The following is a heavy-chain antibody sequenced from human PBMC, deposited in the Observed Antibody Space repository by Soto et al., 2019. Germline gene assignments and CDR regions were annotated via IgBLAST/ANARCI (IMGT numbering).Heavy chain of an antibody. Sequence: SETLSLTCTVSGGSISSSSYYWGWIRQPPGKGLEWIGSIYYSGSTYYNPSLKSRVTISVDTSKNQFSLKLSSVTAADTAVYYCARRGLWWFDPWGQGTLVTVSS. J-gene: IGHJ5*02. CDR2: IYYSGST. D-gene: IGHD3-16*01. V-gene: IGHV4-39*01. CDR1: GGSISSSSYY. CDR3: ARRGLWWFDP.